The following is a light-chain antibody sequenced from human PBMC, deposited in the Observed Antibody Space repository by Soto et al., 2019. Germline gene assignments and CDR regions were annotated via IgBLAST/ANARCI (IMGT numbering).Light chain of an antibody. J-gene: IGKJ3*01. CDR1: HSVESNC. CDR2: AAS. CDR3: HQYGVSPLT. Sequence: EIVLTQSPGTLSLSPGEKATLFCRASHSVESNCISWFQQKPGHTPRLLVYAASDRATGVPDRFSGGGSGTDFSLIIARLAPEESAVYYWHQYGVSPLTFGHGTK. V-gene: IGKV3-20*01.